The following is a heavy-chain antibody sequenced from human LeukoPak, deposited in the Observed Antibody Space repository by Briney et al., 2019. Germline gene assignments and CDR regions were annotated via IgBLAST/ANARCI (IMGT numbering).Heavy chain of an antibody. Sequence: SETLSLTCAVYGGSFSGYYWSWIRQPPGKGLEWIGEINHSGSTNYNPSLKSRVTISVDTSKNQFSVKLSSVTAADTAVYYCARGYYYGSGSSFDYWGQGTLVTVSS. D-gene: IGHD3-10*01. V-gene: IGHV4-34*01. CDR2: INHSGST. CDR3: ARGYYYGSGSSFDY. J-gene: IGHJ4*02. CDR1: GGSFSGYY.